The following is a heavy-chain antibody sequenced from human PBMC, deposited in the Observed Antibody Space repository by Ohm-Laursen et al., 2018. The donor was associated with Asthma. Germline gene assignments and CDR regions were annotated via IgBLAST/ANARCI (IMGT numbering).Heavy chain of an antibody. CDR3: ARGRAAAAYRGPGYYYYGMDV. Sequence: SVKVSCKASGGTFSSYAISWVRQAPGQGLEWMGGIIPIFGTANYAQKFQGRVTITADESTSTAYMELSSLRSEDTAVYYCARGRAAAAYRGPGYYYYGMDVWGQGTTVTVSS. CDR1: GGTFSSYA. CDR2: IIPIFGTA. V-gene: IGHV1-69*13. J-gene: IGHJ6*02. D-gene: IGHD6-13*01.